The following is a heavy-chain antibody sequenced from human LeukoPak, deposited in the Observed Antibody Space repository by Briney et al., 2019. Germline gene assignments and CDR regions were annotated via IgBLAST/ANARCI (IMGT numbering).Heavy chain of an antibody. CDR1: GFTFSTYA. V-gene: IGHV3-21*06. J-gene: IGHJ4*02. D-gene: IGHD2-15*01. CDR3: ARDRPTGASRVFVVQ. CDR2: MSSGSRYI. Sequence: PGGSLRLSCTAPGFTFSTYAMTWVRQAPGKGLEWISSMSSGSRYIYYADSVRGRFTISRDNTRNSLFLLMNNLRAEDTAIYYCARDRPTGASRVFVVQWGQGTPVTVSS.